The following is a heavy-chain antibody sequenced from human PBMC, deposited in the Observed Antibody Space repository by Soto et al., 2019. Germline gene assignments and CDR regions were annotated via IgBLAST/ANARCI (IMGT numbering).Heavy chain of an antibody. V-gene: IGHV4-39*01. CDR2: ISYSGST. CDR3: VVGGDSESYHYFDY. Sequence: QLQLQESGPGLVKPSETLSLTCTVSGGSISSSSYYWGWIRQPPGKGLEWIGSISYSGSTYYNPSLKSRVTRSVDTSKNQVSLKLSSVTAADTAVYYCVVGGDSESYHYFDYWGQGTLVTVSS. CDR1: GGSISSSSYY. D-gene: IGHD1-26*01. J-gene: IGHJ4*02.